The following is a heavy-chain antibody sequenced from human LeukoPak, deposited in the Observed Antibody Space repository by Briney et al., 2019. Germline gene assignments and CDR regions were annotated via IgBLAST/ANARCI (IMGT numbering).Heavy chain of an antibody. CDR3: ARDRKYSSGWYYFDY. CDR1: GGSISSAGYY. J-gene: IGHJ4*02. Sequence: PSETLSLTCTVSGGSISSAGYYWSWIRQHPEKGLEWIGYIYYSGSTYYHPSLTSRVTISVDTSKNQFSLKLSSVTAADTAVYYCARDRKYSSGWYYFDYWGQGTLVTVSS. V-gene: IGHV4-31*03. D-gene: IGHD6-19*01. CDR2: IYYSGST.